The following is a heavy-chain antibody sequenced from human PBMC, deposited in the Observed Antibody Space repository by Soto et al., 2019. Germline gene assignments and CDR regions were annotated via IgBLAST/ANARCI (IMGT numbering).Heavy chain of an antibody. V-gene: IGHV3-48*01. CDR3: ARDLAGYDDY. CDR1: GFTFSSFH. CDR2: ITSNSDNK. D-gene: IGHD2-2*01. J-gene: IGHJ4*02. Sequence: PGGSLRLSCAASGFTFSSFHMNWVRQAPGRGLEWVAYITSNSDNKYYSDSVKGRFTISRDNSKNTLYLQMNSLRAEDTAVYYCARDLAGYDDYWGQGTLVTVSS.